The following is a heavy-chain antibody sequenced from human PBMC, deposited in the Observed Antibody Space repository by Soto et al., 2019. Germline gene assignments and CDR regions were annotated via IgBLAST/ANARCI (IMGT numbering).Heavy chain of an antibody. J-gene: IGHJ4*02. CDR2: IWYDGSER. V-gene: IGHV3-33*01. Sequence: QEHVVESGGGVVQPGRSLRLSCAASGFAFRTYAMHWVRRAPGRGLEWVAAIWYDGSERYYAESVKGRFTISRDNSKSVLYLQMDSLRPEDTAVYFCATSRPPDPHGFDSWGQGTLVIVSS. CDR1: GFAFRTYA. CDR3: ATSRPPDPHGFDS.